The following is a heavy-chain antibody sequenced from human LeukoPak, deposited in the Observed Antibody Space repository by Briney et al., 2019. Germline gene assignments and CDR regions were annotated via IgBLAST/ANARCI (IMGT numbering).Heavy chain of an antibody. V-gene: IGHV3-13*01. CDR1: GFTFNSYD. CDR3: ARGGLLPDAFDI. D-gene: IGHD2/OR15-2a*01. CDR2: ISTSGDT. J-gene: IGHJ3*02. Sequence: PGGSLSLSCAPSGFTFNSYDMHWVRQATGKGLEGVAAISTSGDTYYQGSVKGRFTISRENAKNSLYLQMNSLRAGDTAVYYCARGGLLPDAFDIWGQGTMVTVSS.